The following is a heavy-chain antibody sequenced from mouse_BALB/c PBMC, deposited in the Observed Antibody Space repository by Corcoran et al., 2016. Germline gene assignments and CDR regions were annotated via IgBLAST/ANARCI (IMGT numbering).Heavy chain of an antibody. V-gene: IGHV1-18*01. D-gene: IGHD2-12*01. CDR1: GYSFTGYT. Sequence: EVQLQQSGPELVKPGASMKISCKASGYSFTGYTMNWVKQSHGKNLEWIGLINTYTGGTSNNQKFKGRDTVTVDKSSSTACMAHLSLTSADSAVYYCAIVTTYYFDFWGQGTTLTVSS. CDR2: INTYTGGT. J-gene: IGHJ2*01. CDR3: AIVTTYYFDF.